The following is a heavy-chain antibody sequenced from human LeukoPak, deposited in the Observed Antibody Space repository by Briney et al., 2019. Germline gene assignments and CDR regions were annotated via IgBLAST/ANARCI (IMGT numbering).Heavy chain of an antibody. J-gene: IGHJ6*03. CDR1: GFTFSSYE. CDR3: ARDIAGTTNYYYYMDV. Sequence: GGSLRLSCAASGFTFSSYEMDWVRQAPGKGLEWVSYISSSGSTIYYADSVKGRFTISRDNAKNSLYLQMNSLRAEDTAVYYCARDIAGTTNYYYYMDVWGKGTTVTISS. CDR2: ISSSGSTI. V-gene: IGHV3-48*03. D-gene: IGHD1-20*01.